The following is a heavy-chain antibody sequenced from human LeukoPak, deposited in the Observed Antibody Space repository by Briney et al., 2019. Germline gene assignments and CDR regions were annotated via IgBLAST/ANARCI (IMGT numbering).Heavy chain of an antibody. D-gene: IGHD4-17*01. CDR3: GSYGDYDFGNWFDP. J-gene: IGHJ5*02. V-gene: IGHV3-48*03. CDR1: GFTFSSYE. Sequence: GGSLRLSCAASGFTFSSYEMNWVRQAPGKGPEWVSYISSSGSTIYYADSVKGRFTISRDNAKNSLYLQMNSLRAEDTAVYYCGSYGDYDFGNWFDPWGQGTLVTVSS. CDR2: ISSSGSTI.